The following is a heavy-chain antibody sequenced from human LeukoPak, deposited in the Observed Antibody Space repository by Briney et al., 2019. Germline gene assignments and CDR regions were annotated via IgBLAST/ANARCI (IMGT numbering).Heavy chain of an antibody. V-gene: IGHV3-11*01. CDR3: ERDRSDSGSPSTPDY. D-gene: IGHD1-26*01. J-gene: IGHJ4*02. CDR1: GFTFSDYY. Sequence: GGSLRLSCAASGFTFSDYYMSWIRQAPGKGLEWVSYISSSGSTIYYADSVKGRFTISRDNAKNSLYPQMNSLRAEDTAVYYCERDRSDSGSPSTPDYWGQGTLVTVSS. CDR2: ISSSGSTI.